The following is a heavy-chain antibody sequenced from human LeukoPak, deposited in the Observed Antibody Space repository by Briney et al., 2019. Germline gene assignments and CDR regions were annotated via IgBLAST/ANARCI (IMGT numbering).Heavy chain of an antibody. CDR2: ITNDGSST. V-gene: IGHV3-74*01. Sequence: GGSLRLSCAASGLTFSSHWMHWVRQAPGKGLVWVSRITNDGSSTTYADSVKGRFTISRDNSKNTLYLQMNSLRAEDTAVYYCARGSHSSLFDPWGQGTLVTVSS. CDR1: GLTFSSHW. CDR3: ARGSHSSLFDP. J-gene: IGHJ5*02. D-gene: IGHD6-13*01.